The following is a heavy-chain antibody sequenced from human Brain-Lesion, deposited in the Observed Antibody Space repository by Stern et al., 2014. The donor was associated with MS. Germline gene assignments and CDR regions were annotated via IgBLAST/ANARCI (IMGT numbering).Heavy chain of an antibody. V-gene: IGHV3-21*01. D-gene: IGHD2-2*01. CDR1: GFTFNSYS. CDR2: ISVGTDYI. CDR3: ARVDCSGTNCFYYYYGMDV. J-gene: IGHJ6*02. Sequence: EVQLVESGGGLVKPGGSLRLSCEASGFTFNSYSMNWVRQAPGKGLEWVSSISVGTDYIYYADSVKGRFTISRDNAKNSLFLQMNTLRAEDTGVYYCARVDCSGTNCFYYYYGMDVWGQGTTVTVPS.